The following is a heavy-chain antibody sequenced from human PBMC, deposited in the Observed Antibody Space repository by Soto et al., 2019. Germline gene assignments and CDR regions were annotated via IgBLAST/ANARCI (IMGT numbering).Heavy chain of an antibody. D-gene: IGHD5-12*01. CDR3: ARERWLQLGWFDP. CDR2: IYYSGST. Sequence: PSETLSLTCTVSGGSISSSSYYWGWIRQPPGKGLEWIGSIYYSGSTYYNPSLKSRVTISVDTSKNQFSLKLSSVTAADTAVYYGARERWLQLGWFDPWGQGTLVTVAS. J-gene: IGHJ5*02. CDR1: GGSISSSSYY. V-gene: IGHV4-39*07.